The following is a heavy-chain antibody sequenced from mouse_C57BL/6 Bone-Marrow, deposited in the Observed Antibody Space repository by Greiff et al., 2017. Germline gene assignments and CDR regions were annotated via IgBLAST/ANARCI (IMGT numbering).Heavy chain of an antibody. V-gene: IGHV1-69*01. J-gene: IGHJ3*01. CDR1: GYTFTSYW. D-gene: IGHD3-3*01. CDR3: ARGLGFAY. Sequence: VQLQQPGAELVMPGASVKLSCTASGYTFTSYWMHWVKQRPGQGLEWIGEIDPSGSYTNYNQKFKGKSTLTVDKSSSTAYMQLSSLTSEDSAVYYCARGLGFAYWGQGTLVTVSA. CDR2: IDPSGSYT.